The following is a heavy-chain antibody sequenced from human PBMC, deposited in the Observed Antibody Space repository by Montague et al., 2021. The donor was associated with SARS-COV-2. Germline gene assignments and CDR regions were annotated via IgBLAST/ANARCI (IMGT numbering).Heavy chain of an antibody. CDR1: GFSLSSSGVG. V-gene: IGHV2-5*02. J-gene: IGHJ4*02. CDR2: IYCDDDT. Sequence: PALVKPTQILTLTCTFSGFSLSSSGVGVGWIRQPPGKAPEWLALIYCDDDTRYSPPLKSRLTVTKGTSKNQVVLTLTNMDTVDTATYFCAHIRRMYYFDDWGQGTLVTVSS. D-gene: IGHD2/OR15-2a*01. CDR3: AHIRRMYYFDD.